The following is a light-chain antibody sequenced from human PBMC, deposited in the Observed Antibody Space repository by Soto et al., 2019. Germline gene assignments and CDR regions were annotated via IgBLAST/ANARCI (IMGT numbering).Light chain of an antibody. J-gene: IGKJ4*01. CDR3: QKYNSAPLT. CDR1: QNIGRF. Sequence: DIQMTQSPSSLSASVGDRVTITCRASQNIGRFLNWHQQKPGKAPNVLINVASTLRSGVPSRFSGSGSGTDFTLTIRSLQPEDVATYYCQKYNSAPLTVGGGTKVDIK. CDR2: VAS. V-gene: IGKV1-39*01.